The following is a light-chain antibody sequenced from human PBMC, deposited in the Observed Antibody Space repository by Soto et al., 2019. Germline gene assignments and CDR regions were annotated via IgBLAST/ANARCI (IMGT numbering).Light chain of an antibody. CDR1: QSISSW. J-gene: IGKJ1*01. Sequence: DIQMTQSPSTLSASVGDRVSISCRASQSISSWVAWYQQKPGKAPKLLIYQASTLESGVPSNFSGSGSGAEFTLTISSLQPEDFATYYCQQYNSYPWTFGQGTKVDI. V-gene: IGKV1-5*03. CDR2: QAS. CDR3: QQYNSYPWT.